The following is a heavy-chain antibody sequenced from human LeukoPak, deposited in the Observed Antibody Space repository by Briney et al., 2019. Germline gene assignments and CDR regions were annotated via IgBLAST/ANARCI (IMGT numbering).Heavy chain of an antibody. CDR1: GGTFSSYA. V-gene: IGHV1-69*05. D-gene: IGHD2-21*02. Sequence: ASVKVSCKASGGTFSSYAISWVRQAPGQGLEWMGRIIPIFGTANYAQKFRGRVTITTDESTSTAYMELSSLRSEDTAVYYCASGGYCGGDCYRGGWFDPWGQGTLVTVSS. CDR2: IIPIFGTA. CDR3: ASGGYCGGDCYRGGWFDP. J-gene: IGHJ5*02.